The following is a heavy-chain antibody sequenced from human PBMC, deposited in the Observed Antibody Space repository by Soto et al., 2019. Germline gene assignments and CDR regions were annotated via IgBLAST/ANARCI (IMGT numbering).Heavy chain of an antibody. CDR3: TTGIYYDILTGYHNVAY. CDR1: GASINSGDYY. J-gene: IGHJ4*02. D-gene: IGHD3-9*01. Sequence: SETLSLTCTVSGASINSGDYYWSWIRQPPGKGLEWIGHIYYSGSTYYNPSLKSRAGISVDSSKSQVSLKLTSVTAADTAVYYCTTGIYYDILTGYHNVAYWGQGALVTVSS. CDR2: IYYSGST. V-gene: IGHV4-30-4*01.